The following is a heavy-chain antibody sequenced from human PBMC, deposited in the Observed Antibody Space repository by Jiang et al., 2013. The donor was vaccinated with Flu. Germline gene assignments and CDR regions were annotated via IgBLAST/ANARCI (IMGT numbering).Heavy chain of an antibody. Sequence: LSCAASGFTFTNTWMNWVRQAPGKGLEWVGRIESRADGGRTDYAAPVEGRFTISRDDSKNTLFLQMNSLKTEDTAVYYCTTNLVIFWGQGTLVTVSS. V-gene: IGHV3-15*07. J-gene: IGHJ4*02. CDR1: GFTFTNTW. CDR3: TTNLVIF. D-gene: IGHD2-21*01. CDR2: IESRADGGRT.